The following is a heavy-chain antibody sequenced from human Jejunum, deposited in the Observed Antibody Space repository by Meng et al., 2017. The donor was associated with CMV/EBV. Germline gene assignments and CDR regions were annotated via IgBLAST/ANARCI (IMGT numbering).Heavy chain of an antibody. CDR2: IIPILGIA. D-gene: IGHD1-14*01. CDR1: ISTFTGYY. Sequence: LVQSVREVQEAWASGKASYMASISTFTGYYIHWVRQAPGQGLEWMGGIIPILGIANYAQNFQGRFTMTTDTSTSTAYMELRSLRSDDTAVYYCARDPPGGTKGTWLDLWGQGTLVTVFS. J-gene: IGHJ5*02. CDR3: ARDPPGGTKGTWLDL. V-gene: IGHV1-69*04.